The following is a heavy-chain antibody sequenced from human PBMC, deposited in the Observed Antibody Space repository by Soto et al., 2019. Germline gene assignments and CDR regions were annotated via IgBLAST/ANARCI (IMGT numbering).Heavy chain of an antibody. Sequence: QVQLVQSGAEVKKPGSSVKVSCKASGVTFSSYAISWVRQAPGQGLEWMGGIIPIFGTANYAQKFQGRVTINADESTSKAYMELSSLRSEDTAVYYCARLIERELFGGDYWGQGTLVTVSS. CDR3: ARLIERELFGGDY. J-gene: IGHJ4*02. D-gene: IGHD1-26*01. CDR2: IIPIFGTA. CDR1: GVTFSSYA. V-gene: IGHV1-69*12.